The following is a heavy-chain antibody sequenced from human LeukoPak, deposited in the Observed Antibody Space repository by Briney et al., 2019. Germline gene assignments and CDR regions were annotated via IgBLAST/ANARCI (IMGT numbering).Heavy chain of an antibody. J-gene: IGHJ4*02. CDR2: INPSGGST. CDR1: GYTFTSYY. D-gene: IGHD3-3*01. CDR3: ARTGGMEYYAFTFDY. Sequence: ASVKVSCKASGYTFTSYYMHWVRQAPGQGLEWMGIINPSGGSTSYAQKFQGRVTMTRDTSTSTVYMELSSLRSEDTAVYYCARTGGMEYYAFTFDYWGQGTLVTVSS. V-gene: IGHV1-46*01.